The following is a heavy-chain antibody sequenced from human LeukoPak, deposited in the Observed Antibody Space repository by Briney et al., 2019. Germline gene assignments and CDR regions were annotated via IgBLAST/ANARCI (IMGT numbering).Heavy chain of an antibody. J-gene: IGHJ4*02. CDR2: ISYDGSNK. CDR1: RFTFSSYS. Sequence: GGSLRLSCGVSRFTFSSYSMNWVRQAPGKGLEWVAVISYDGSNKYYADSVKGRFTISRDNSKNTLYLQMNSLRAEDTAVYYCAKEGTSYCTNGVCHVDYWGQGTLVTVSS. D-gene: IGHD2-8*01. V-gene: IGHV3-30*18. CDR3: AKEGTSYCTNGVCHVDY.